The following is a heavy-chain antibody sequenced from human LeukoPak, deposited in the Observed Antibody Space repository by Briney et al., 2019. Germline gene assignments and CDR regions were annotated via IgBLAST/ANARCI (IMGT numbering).Heavy chain of an antibody. J-gene: IGHJ4*02. Sequence: PGGSLRLSCAASGFTFSDYGMHWVRQAPGKGLEWVAFIRYDGGDEKYADSVKGRFTVSRDNSKNTLYLQMNSLRVEDTAVYYCAKYRHGAYGSFFDYWGQRTLVTVSS. CDR2: IRYDGGDE. D-gene: IGHD4-17*01. V-gene: IGHV3-30*02. CDR3: AKYRHGAYGSFFDY. CDR1: GFTFSDYG.